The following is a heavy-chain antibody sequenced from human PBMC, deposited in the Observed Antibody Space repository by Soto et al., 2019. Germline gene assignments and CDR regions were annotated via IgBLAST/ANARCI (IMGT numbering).Heavy chain of an antibody. V-gene: IGHV3-74*01. CDR3: ARISGYTSSWFIDC. Sequence: PGGSLRLSCAASGFTFSSYWMHWVRQAPGKGLVWVSRINSDGSDTTYADSVKGRFIISRDNAKNTLYLQMNSLRAEDTAVYYCARISGYTSSWFIDCWGQGTLVTVSS. D-gene: IGHD6-13*01. J-gene: IGHJ4*02. CDR2: INSDGSDT. CDR1: GFTFSSYW.